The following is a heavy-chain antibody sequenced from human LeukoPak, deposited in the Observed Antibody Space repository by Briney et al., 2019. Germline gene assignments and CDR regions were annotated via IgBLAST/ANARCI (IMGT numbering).Heavy chain of an antibody. Sequence: GGSLRLSCAASGFTFSSYGMHWVRQALGKGLEWVAVISYDGSNKYYADSVKGRFTISRDNSKNTLYLQMNSLRAEDTAVYYCVAPASWGQGTLVTVSS. CDR2: ISYDGSNK. CDR1: GFTFSSYG. V-gene: IGHV3-30*03. J-gene: IGHJ5*02. CDR3: VAPAS.